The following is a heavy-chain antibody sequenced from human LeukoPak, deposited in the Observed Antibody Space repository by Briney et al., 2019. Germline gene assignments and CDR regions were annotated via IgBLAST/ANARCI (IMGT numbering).Heavy chain of an antibody. CDR2: IYYSGST. D-gene: IGHD6-19*01. J-gene: IGHJ4*02. CDR1: GGSISSSSYY. V-gene: IGHV4-39*01. CDR3: ARHRSGRYYYFDY. Sequence: SETLSLTCTVSGGSISSSSYYWGWIRQPPGKGLEWIGSIYYSGSTYYNPSLKSRVTISVDTSKNQFSLKLSSVTAADTAVYYCARHRSGRYYYFDYWGQGTLVTVSS.